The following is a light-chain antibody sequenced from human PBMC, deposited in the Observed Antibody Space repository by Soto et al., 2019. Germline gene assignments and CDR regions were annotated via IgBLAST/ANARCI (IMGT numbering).Light chain of an antibody. CDR2: AAS. J-gene: IGKJ4*01. CDR1: QSVGGSY. V-gene: IGKV3-20*01. Sequence: IVLTQSPCTLSLSPGEGATLSCRTSQSVGGSYLAWYLQKPGQAPRLLIYAASIRATGIPDRFTGSGSGSGFTLTISRLEPEDFAVYYCQQYGKDGSSPLAFGGGTKV. CDR3: QQYGKDGSSPLA.